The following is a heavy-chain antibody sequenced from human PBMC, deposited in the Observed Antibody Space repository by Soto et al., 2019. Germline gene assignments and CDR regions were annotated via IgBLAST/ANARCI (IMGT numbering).Heavy chain of an antibody. Sequence: ASVKVSCKASGYTFTGYYMHWVRQAPGQGLEWMGWINPNSGGTNYAQKFQGRVTMTRDTSISTAYMELSRLRSDDTAVYYCASSHGHVLRYLDWPTPHRNYWGQGTLVTV. V-gene: IGHV1-2*02. J-gene: IGHJ4*02. D-gene: IGHD3-9*01. CDR3: ASSHGHVLRYLDWPTPHRNY. CDR2: INPNSGGT. CDR1: GYTFTGYY.